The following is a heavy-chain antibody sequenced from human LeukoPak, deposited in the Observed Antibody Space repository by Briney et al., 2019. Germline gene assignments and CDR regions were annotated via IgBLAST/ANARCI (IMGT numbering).Heavy chain of an antibody. CDR2: MNPNSGNT. D-gene: IGHD5-18*01. CDR1: GYTFTSYD. CDR3: ARDIQLWMFDY. Sequence: ASVKVSCKASGYTFTSYDINWVRQATGQGLEWMGWMNPNSGNTGYAQKFQGRVTITRNTSISTAYMELSSLRSEDTAVYYCARDIQLWMFDYWGQGTLVTVSS. V-gene: IGHV1-8*03. J-gene: IGHJ4*02.